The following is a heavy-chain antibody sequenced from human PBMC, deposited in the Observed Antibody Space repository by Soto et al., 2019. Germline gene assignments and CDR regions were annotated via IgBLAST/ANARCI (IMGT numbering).Heavy chain of an antibody. CDR3: ARSPGGYYID. J-gene: IGHJ3*01. V-gene: IGHV3-74*01. CDR1: GFSFSTYW. CDR2: ISPDGIST. Sequence: EVQLVESGGGLVQPGGSLRLSCADSGFSFSTYWMHWVRQGPGKGLVWVSRISPDGISTNYADSVRGRFTISRDNAKNTLYMQMNSLRAEDTAIYYCARSPGGYYIDWGQGTMVTVS. D-gene: IGHD1-26*01.